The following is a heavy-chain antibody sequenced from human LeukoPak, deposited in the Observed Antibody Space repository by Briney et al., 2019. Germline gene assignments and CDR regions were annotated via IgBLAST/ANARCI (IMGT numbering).Heavy chain of an antibody. CDR2: IYYSGNT. J-gene: IGHJ3*02. V-gene: IGHV4-59*08. D-gene: IGHD3-16*02. Sequence: SETLSLTCTVSGGSSSSYYWSWIRQPPGKGLEWIGYIYYSGNTNYNPSLKSRVTISVDTSKNHFSLKLSFVTAADTAVYYCARLDDYVWGSYRLSLNAFDIWGQGTMVTVSS. CDR3: ARLDDYVWGSYRLSLNAFDI. CDR1: GGSSSSYY.